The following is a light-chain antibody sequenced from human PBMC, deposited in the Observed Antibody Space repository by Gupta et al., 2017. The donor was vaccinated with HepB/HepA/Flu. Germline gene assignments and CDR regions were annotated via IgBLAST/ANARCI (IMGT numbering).Light chain of an antibody. V-gene: IGKV3-20*01. CDR2: GSS. Sequence: IVLTQSPGSLHLSPLERATLSCRASQSVSSSYVAWYQQKPGQAPRLLIYGSSSRATGIPNRISGRWSGTDFTLTISRLEPEDFAVYYCQQYGSSNITFGQGTRLEIK. J-gene: IGKJ5*01. CDR3: QQYGSSNIT. CDR1: QSVSSSY.